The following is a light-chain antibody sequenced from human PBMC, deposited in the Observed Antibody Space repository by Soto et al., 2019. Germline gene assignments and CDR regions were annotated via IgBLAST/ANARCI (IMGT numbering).Light chain of an antibody. V-gene: IGKV1-39*01. Sequence: DIQLTQSPSSLSASVGDRVTITCRASLNIRNYLNWYQQKPGRAPVFLMHATSDLQSGVPSRFTGGGSGTDFTLTISSLQPEDFATYFCQLSYSPYTFGQGTTVAIK. CDR2: ATS. CDR1: LNIRNY. CDR3: QLSYSPYT. J-gene: IGKJ2*01.